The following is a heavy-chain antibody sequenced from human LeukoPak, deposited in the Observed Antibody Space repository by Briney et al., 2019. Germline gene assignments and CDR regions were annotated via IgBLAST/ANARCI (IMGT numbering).Heavy chain of an antibody. Sequence: GGSLRLSCAASGFTFAGYWISWVRQAPGKGLEWVANIKQDASEEYYVDSVKGRFTISRDNAKNSLYLQMNSLRAEDTAVYYCVRDRGRASVGYWGQGTLVTVSS. CDR1: GFTFAGYW. J-gene: IGHJ4*02. CDR2: IKQDASEE. V-gene: IGHV3-7*01. CDR3: VRDRGRASVGY. D-gene: IGHD1-26*01.